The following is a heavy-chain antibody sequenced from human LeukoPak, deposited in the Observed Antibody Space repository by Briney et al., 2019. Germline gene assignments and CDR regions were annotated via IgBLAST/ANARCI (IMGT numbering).Heavy chain of an antibody. D-gene: IGHD2-21*02. CDR2: IIPIFGTA. CDR1: GGTFSSYA. J-gene: IGHJ3*02. V-gene: IGHV1-69*13. Sequence: ASVKVSCKASGGTFSSYAISWVRQAPGQGLEWMGGIIPIFGTANYAQKFQGRVTITADESTSTAYMELSSLRSEDTAVYYCARGNDFPDAFDIWGRGTMVTVSS. CDR3: ARGNDFPDAFDI.